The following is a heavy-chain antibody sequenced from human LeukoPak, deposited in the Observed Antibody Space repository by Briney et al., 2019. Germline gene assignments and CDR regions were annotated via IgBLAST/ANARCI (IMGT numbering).Heavy chain of an antibody. D-gene: IGHD6-19*01. J-gene: IGHJ4*02. CDR3: AREVAAGSHKGFDY. Sequence: SETLSLTCAVSGGSISTNNWWHRVRQSPGKGLEWIAEIYYNGGTNYNPSLKSRVTISVDTSKNQFSLNVNSVTAADTAMYYCAREVAAGSHKGFDYWGQGTLVTVSS. CDR1: GGSISTNNW. CDR2: IYYNGGT. V-gene: IGHV4-4*02.